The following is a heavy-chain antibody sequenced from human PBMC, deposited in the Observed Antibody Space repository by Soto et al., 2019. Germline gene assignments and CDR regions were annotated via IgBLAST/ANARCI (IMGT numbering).Heavy chain of an antibody. CDR1: GFTFSSYA. CDR2: ISYDGSNK. V-gene: IGHV3-30-3*01. CDR3: ARYYSPNGYYGMDV. D-gene: IGHD4-4*01. J-gene: IGHJ6*02. Sequence: GSLRLSCAASGFTFSSYAMHWVRQAPGKGLEWVAVISYDGSNKYYADSVKGRFTISRDNSKNTLYLQMNSLRAEDTAVYYCARYYSPNGYYGMDVWGQGTTVTVSS.